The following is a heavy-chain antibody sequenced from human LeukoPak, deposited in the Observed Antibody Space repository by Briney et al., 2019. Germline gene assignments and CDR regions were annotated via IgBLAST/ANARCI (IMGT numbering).Heavy chain of an antibody. CDR2: INYSGST. J-gene: IGHJ4*02. CDR1: GGSFSGYY. V-gene: IGHV4-34*01. CDR3: AREEDIVVVPAATVFDY. Sequence: SETLSLTCAVYGGSFSGYYWSWIRQPPGKGLEWIGEINYSGSTNYNPSLKSRVTISVDTSKNQFSLKLSSVTAADTAVYYCAREEDIVVVPAATVFDYWGQGTLVTVSS. D-gene: IGHD2-2*01.